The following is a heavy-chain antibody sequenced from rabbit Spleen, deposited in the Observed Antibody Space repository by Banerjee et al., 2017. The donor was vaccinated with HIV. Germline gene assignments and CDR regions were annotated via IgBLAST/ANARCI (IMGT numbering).Heavy chain of an antibody. Sequence: QSLEESGGDLVKPGASLTLTCTASGFSLSSSYYMCWVRQAPGKGLEWIACIHIGSFISTAYASWAKGRFTLSKTSSTTMTLQMTSLTAADRATYFCARTPGSNSGYGLTLWGPGTLVTVS. V-gene: IGHV1S40*01. D-gene: IGHD1-1*01. CDR1: GFSLSSSYY. CDR2: IHIGSFIST. CDR3: ARTPGSNSGYGLTL. J-gene: IGHJ6*01.